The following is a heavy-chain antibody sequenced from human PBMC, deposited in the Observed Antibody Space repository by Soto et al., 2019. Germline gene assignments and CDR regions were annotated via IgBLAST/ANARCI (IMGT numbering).Heavy chain of an antibody. D-gene: IGHD2-2*01. Sequence: ASVKVSCKASGYTFTGYYMHWVRQAPGQGLEWMGWINPNSGGTNYAQKFQGRVTMTRDTSISTAYMELSRLRSDDTAVYYCARGPKPLRDCSSTSCPINYGMDVWGQGTTVTVSS. CDR3: ARGPKPLRDCSSTSCPINYGMDV. V-gene: IGHV1-2*02. CDR2: INPNSGGT. J-gene: IGHJ6*02. CDR1: GYTFTGYY.